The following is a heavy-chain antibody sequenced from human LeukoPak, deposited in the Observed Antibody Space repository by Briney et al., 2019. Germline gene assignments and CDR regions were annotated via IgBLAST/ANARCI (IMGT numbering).Heavy chain of an antibody. CDR2: ISSSSSYI. V-gene: IGHV3-21*01. CDR1: GFTFSSYS. CDR3: ARGALGYSYGYFDY. J-gene: IGHJ4*02. D-gene: IGHD5-18*01. Sequence: GGSLRVSCAASGFTFSSYSMNWVRQAPGKGLEWVSSISSSSSYIYYADSVKGRFTISRDNAKNSLYLQMNSLRAEDTAVYYCARGALGYSYGYFDYWGQGTLVTVSS.